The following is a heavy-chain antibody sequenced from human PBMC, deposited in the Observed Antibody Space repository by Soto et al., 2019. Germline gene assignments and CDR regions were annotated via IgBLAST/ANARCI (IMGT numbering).Heavy chain of an antibody. J-gene: IGHJ6*02. CDR1: GYSFTSYW. CDR3: ARLFGVVSPYYYYGMDV. Sequence: PGESLKISCKGSGYSFTSYWISWVRQMPGKGLEWMGRIDPSDSYTNYSPSFQGHVTISADKSISTAYLQWSSLKASDTAMYYCARLFGVVSPYYYYGMDVWGQGTTVTVSS. V-gene: IGHV5-10-1*01. CDR2: IDPSDSYT. D-gene: IGHD3-3*01.